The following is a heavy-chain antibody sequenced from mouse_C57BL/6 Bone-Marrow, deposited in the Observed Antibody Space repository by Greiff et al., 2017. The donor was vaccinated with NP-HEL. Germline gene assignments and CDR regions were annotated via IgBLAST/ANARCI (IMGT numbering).Heavy chain of an antibody. Sequence: QVHVKQSGPGLVQPSQSLSITCTVSGFSLTSYGVHWVRQSPGKGLEWLGVIWSGGSTDYNAAFISRLSISKDNSKSQVFFKMNSLQADDTAIYYCARKGEFITTVVAHYYAMDYWGQGTSVTVSS. CDR2: IWSGGST. CDR3: ARKGEFITTVVAHYYAMDY. D-gene: IGHD1-1*01. J-gene: IGHJ4*01. V-gene: IGHV2-2*01. CDR1: GFSLTSYG.